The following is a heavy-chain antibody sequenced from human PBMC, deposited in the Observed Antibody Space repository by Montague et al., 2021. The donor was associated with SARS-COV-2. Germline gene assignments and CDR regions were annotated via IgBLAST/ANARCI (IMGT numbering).Heavy chain of an antibody. V-gene: IGHV5-51*01. D-gene: IGHD2-21*02. CDR3: ARRGRDRLES. CDR1: GYAFGIFW. CDR2: IYPSDSRT. J-gene: IGHJ4*02. Sequence: QSGAEVKKPGESLKISCEGSGYAFGIFWIAWVRQAPGKGLEWMGIIYPSDSRTTYSPSFQGQVTISADKSLSTAYLQWSSLKPSDTATYYCARRGRDRLESWGQGTLVTVSS.